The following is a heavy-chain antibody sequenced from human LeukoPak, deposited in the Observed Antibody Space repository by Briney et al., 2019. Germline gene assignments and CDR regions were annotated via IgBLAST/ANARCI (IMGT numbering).Heavy chain of an antibody. Sequence: PGGSLRLSCAASGFTFDDYGMSWVRQAPGKGLEWVSGINWNGGSTGYADSVKGRFTISRDNSKNTLYLQMNSLRAEDTAVYYCTKDLDSSGYYYVGSDYWGQGTLVTVSS. V-gene: IGHV3-20*04. CDR1: GFTFDDYG. D-gene: IGHD3-22*01. CDR2: INWNGGST. CDR3: TKDLDSSGYYYVGSDY. J-gene: IGHJ4*02.